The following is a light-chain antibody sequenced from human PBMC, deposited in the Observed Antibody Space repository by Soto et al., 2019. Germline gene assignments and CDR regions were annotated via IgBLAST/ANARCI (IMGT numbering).Light chain of an antibody. CDR3: SSYAGSNNLGV. CDR1: SSDVGGYNY. V-gene: IGLV2-8*01. Sequence: QSALTQPPSASGSPGQSVTISCTGTSSDVGGYNYVSWYQQHPGKAPKLMIYEVSKRPSGVPDRFSGSKSGNTASLTVSGLQAEDEADYYCSSYAGSNNLGVFGTGTKPPS. J-gene: IGLJ1*01. CDR2: EVS.